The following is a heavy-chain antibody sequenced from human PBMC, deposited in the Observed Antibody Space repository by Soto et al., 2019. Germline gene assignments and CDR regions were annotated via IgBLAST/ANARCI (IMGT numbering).Heavy chain of an antibody. CDR1: AFIVSSDY. CDR2: IYPGGST. J-gene: IGHJ4*02. D-gene: IGHD3-10*01. CDR3: ARRFNYGYEDS. Sequence: GGSLRLSCEASAFIVSSDYMSWVRQAPGKGLEWVSLIYPGGSTYYADSVAGRFTVSKDNSNNTVFLQMNSLRVDDSAVYYCARRFNYGYEDSWGQGTLVTVSS. V-gene: IGHV3-53*01.